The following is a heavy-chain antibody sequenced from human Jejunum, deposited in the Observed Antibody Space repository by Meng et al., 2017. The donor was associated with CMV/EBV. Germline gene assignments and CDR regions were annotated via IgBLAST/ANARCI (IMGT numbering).Heavy chain of an antibody. CDR3: AQVSTFYYAMDV. Sequence: PGVTLNNYAISWTRQAPGQGLVWMGRIIPVLGISTYAQRFQDRVTITADKFTSTIYMELSSLRSEDTATYYCAQVSTFYYAMDVWGQGTTVTVSS. CDR1: GVTLNNYA. D-gene: IGHD5/OR15-5a*01. CDR2: IIPVLGIS. J-gene: IGHJ6*02. V-gene: IGHV1-69*04.